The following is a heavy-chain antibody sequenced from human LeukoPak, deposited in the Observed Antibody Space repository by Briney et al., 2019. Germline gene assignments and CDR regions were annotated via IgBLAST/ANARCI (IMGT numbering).Heavy chain of an antibody. CDR2: VHYSGNS. D-gene: IGHD6-13*01. Sequence: PSETLSLTCTVSGGSISSNNYYWGWIRQPPGKGLEWIGSVHYSGNSYYNSSLKSRVIISVDTSKNQFSLQLSSVTAADTAVYYCARGYDARWYEPPSATNWFDPWGQGTLVTVSS. CDR3: ARGYDARWYEPPSATNWFDP. V-gene: IGHV4-39*07. CDR1: GGSISSNNYY. J-gene: IGHJ5*02.